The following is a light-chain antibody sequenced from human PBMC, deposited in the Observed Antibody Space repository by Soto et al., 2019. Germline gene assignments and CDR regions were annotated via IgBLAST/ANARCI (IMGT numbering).Light chain of an antibody. V-gene: IGKV1-33*01. CDR2: DAS. CDR3: QQYDNLLLT. Sequence: DIQMTQSPSSLSASVGDRVTITCQASHDIRNYLNWYQQKPGQAPNLLIHDASRLQAGVPSRFSGSGSGTDFILTITSLQPDDIATYYCQQYDNLLLTFGGGTKVEI. J-gene: IGKJ4*01. CDR1: HDIRNY.